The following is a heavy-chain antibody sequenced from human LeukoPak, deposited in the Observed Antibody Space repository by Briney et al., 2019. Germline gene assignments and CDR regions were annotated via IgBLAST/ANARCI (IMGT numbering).Heavy chain of an antibody. CDR2: IYHSGST. V-gene: IGHV4-30-2*01. CDR3: ARGTLPNNWFDP. Sequence: SETLSLTCAVSGGSISSGGYSWSWIRQPPGKGLEWIGYIYHSGSTYYNPSLKSRVTISVDRSKNQFSLKLSSVTAADTAVYCCARGTLPNNWFDPWGQGTLVTVSS. CDR1: GGSISSGGYS. J-gene: IGHJ5*02.